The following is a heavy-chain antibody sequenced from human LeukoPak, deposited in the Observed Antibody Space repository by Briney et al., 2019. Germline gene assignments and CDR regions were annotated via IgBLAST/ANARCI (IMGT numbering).Heavy chain of an antibody. CDR2: IIGSGDST. D-gene: IGHD6-13*01. CDR3: AKHLSSSSRYNYDS. CDR1: GFSFDTYA. Sequence: GGSLSLACAASGFSFDTYAMSWVRQAPGKGLEWVSTIIGSGDSTHYADSVKGRFTISRDNSKNTLYLQVNSLRAEDTAFYYCAKHLSSSSRYNYDSWGQGTLVAVSS. V-gene: IGHV3-23*01. J-gene: IGHJ4*02.